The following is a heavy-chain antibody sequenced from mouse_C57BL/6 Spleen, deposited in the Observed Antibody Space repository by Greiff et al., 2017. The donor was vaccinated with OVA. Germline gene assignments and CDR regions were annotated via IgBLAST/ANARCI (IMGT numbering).Heavy chain of an antibody. CDR3: AKRGGGCYALDY. J-gene: IGHJ4*01. Sequence: QVQLQQSGAELVRPGTSVKVSCKASGYAFTNYLIEWVKQRPGQGLEWIGVINPGSGGTNYNEKFKGKATLTADKSSSTAYMQLSSLTSEDSAVYFCAKRGGGCYALDYWGQGTTVTVSS. CDR1: GYAFTNYL. V-gene: IGHV1-54*01. CDR2: INPGSGGT.